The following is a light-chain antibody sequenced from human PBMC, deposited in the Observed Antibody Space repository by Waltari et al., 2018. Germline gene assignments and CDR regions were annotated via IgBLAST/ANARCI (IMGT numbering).Light chain of an antibody. Sequence: DIQMTQSPSSLSASVGDRVNITCQASQDISNYLYWYQQKPGKAPNLLIYDASNLESGVQAKFIGSGSETDFSFNITSLQPEDIATYHCQQYANLPHTVGQGTRLEIK. J-gene: IGKJ5*01. V-gene: IGKV1-33*01. CDR1: QDISNY. CDR3: QQYANLPHT. CDR2: DAS.